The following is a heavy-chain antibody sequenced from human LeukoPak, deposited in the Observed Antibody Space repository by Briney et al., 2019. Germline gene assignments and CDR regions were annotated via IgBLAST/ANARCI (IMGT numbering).Heavy chain of an antibody. CDR3: SISYASPNKVYYSRFLDL. V-gene: IGHV3-74*01. J-gene: IGHJ2*01. D-gene: IGHD3-10*01. CDR2: INSDGRNT. CDR1: GFSFSRYW. Sequence: PGGSLRLSCAASGFSFSRYWMHWVRQAPGKGLVWVSRINSDGRNTTYADSVKGRFTISRDNAKNTLYLQMNTLRAVDTAVYYCSISYASPNKVYYSRFLDLWGRGTLVTVSS.